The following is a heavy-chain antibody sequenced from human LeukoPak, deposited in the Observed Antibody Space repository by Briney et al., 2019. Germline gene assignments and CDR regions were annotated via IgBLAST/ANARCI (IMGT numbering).Heavy chain of an antibody. Sequence: GASVKVSCKASGYTFTGYYMHWVRQAPGQGLEWMGWINPNSGGTNYAQKFQGRVTMTRDTSISTAYMELSRLRSDDTAVYYCARGRMNIVGATHTFDYWGQGTLVTVSS. D-gene: IGHD1-26*01. V-gene: IGHV1-2*02. CDR3: ARGRMNIVGATHTFDY. CDR1: GYTFTGYY. J-gene: IGHJ4*02. CDR2: INPNSGGT.